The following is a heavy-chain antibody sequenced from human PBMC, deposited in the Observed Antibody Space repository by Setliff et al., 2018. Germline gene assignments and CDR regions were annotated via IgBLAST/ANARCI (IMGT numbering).Heavy chain of an antibody. CDR2: VYYTGNT. CDR1: GGSIMNYF. Sequence: SETLSLTCTVSGGSIMNYFWSWIRQPPGKGLEWIGYVYYTGNTNYNPSLKSGLTISVDPSKNQVSLILKSATAADTAVYYCARDRTAYNYGMDVWGQGTSVTVSS. J-gene: IGHJ6*02. CDR3: ARDRTAYNYGMDV. V-gene: IGHV4-59*12. D-gene: IGHD5-18*01.